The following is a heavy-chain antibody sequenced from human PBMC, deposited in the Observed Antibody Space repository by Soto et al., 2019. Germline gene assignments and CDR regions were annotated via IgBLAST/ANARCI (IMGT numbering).Heavy chain of an antibody. CDR2: ISSGGRM. V-gene: IGHV3-23*01. J-gene: IGHJ4*02. Sequence: GGSLRLSCAVSGFTFSGYAMTWVRQAPGKGLEWVSGISSGGRMFYADSVKGRFTISRDNSKNTLYLQMNSLRAEDTAVYYCVKDYGDRDLASESPLDYWGQGILVTVSS. CDR3: VKDYGDRDLASESPLDY. CDR1: GFTFSGYA. D-gene: IGHD3-10*01.